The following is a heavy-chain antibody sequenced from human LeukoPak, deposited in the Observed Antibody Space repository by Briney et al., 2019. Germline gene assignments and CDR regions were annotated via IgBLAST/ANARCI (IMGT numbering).Heavy chain of an antibody. D-gene: IGHD4-17*01. Sequence: SESLSLTCTVSGYSISSGYYWGWIRQPPGKGLEWIGSDYHIGSTYFNPSLRSRVTILIDIFKNQFSLKMSSVTAADTAIYYCARVGGYGDYVNWFDPWGPGTLVTVSS. CDR1: GYSISSGYY. CDR3: ARVGGYGDYVNWFDP. CDR2: DYHIGST. V-gene: IGHV4-38-2*02. J-gene: IGHJ5*02.